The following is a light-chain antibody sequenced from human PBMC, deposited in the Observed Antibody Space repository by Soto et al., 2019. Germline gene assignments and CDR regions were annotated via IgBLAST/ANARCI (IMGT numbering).Light chain of an antibody. Sequence: QSALTQPASVSGSPGQSITISCTGTSSDVCGYNYVSWYQQHPGKAPKLLIYDVNNRPSGVSNRFSGSKSGNTASLTISGLQAEDEADYYCTSYTTTSTVIFGGVTKLTVL. J-gene: IGLJ2*01. CDR1: SSDVCGYNY. CDR3: TSYTTTSTVI. CDR2: DVN. V-gene: IGLV2-14*03.